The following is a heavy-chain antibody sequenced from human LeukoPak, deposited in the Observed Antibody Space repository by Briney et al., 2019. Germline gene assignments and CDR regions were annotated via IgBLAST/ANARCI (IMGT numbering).Heavy chain of an antibody. Sequence: GASVKVSCKASGYTFTSYGISWVRQAPGQGLEWMGWISAYNGNTNYAQKFQGRVTITADKSTSTAYMELSSLRSEDTAVYYCARVAWAMDYYDSSPRGMDVWGQGTTVTVSS. D-gene: IGHD3-22*01. CDR1: GYTFTSYG. V-gene: IGHV1-18*01. CDR3: ARVAWAMDYYDSSPRGMDV. CDR2: ISAYNGNT. J-gene: IGHJ6*02.